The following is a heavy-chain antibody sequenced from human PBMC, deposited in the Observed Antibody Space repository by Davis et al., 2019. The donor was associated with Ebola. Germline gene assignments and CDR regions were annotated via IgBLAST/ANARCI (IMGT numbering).Heavy chain of an antibody. J-gene: IGHJ6*02. Sequence: GESLKISCATSGLTFGSHAMTWVRQAPGKGLECVSGINGGGSVTYYADSVKGRFTISRDNSKNTLYLQMNSLTPEDTAVYYCARVHGSLYDFWSGFYYYYGMDVWGQGTTVTVSS. D-gene: IGHD3-3*01. CDR2: INGGGSVT. CDR1: GLTFGSHA. V-gene: IGHV3-23*01. CDR3: ARVHGSLYDFWSGFYYYYGMDV.